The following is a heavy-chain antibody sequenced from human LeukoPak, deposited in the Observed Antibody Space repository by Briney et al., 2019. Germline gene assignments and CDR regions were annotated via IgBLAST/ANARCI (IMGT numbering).Heavy chain of an antibody. CDR2: INPSGGST. Sequence: GASVKVSCKASGYTFTSYYMHWVRQAPGQGLEWMGIINPSGGSTSYAQKFQGRVTMTRDTSTSTVYMELSSLRSEDTAVYYCAREFIAGTTYYYYGMDVWGQGTTVTVSS. J-gene: IGHJ6*02. D-gene: IGHD1-7*01. CDR1: GYTFTSYY. V-gene: IGHV1-46*01. CDR3: AREFIAGTTYYYYGMDV.